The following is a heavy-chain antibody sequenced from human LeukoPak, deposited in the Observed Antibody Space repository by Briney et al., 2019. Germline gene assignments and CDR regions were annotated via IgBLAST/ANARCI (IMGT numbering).Heavy chain of an antibody. CDR3: LRDEVGATTEFDY. D-gene: IGHD1-26*01. CDR2: IKQGGSEK. Sequence: GGSLRLSCAASGFTFSSYWMSWVRQAPGKGLEWVANIKQGGSEKYYVDSVKGRFTISRDNAKNSLYLQMNGLRAEDTAVYYCLRDEVGATTEFDYWGQGTLVTVAS. J-gene: IGHJ4*02. V-gene: IGHV3-7*01. CDR1: GFTFSSYW.